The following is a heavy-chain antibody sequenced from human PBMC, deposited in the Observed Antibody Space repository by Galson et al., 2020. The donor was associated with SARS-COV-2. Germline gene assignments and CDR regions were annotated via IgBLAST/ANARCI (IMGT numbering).Heavy chain of an antibody. CDR1: GFTFSSYA. Sequence: GESLKISCAASGFTFSSYAMSWVRQAPGKGLEWVSAISGSGGSTYYADSVKGRFTISRDNSKNTLYLQMNSLRAEDTAVYYCAKSQGPIVVEYYFDYWGQGTLVTVSS. V-gene: IGHV3-23*01. CDR2: ISGSGGST. CDR3: AKSQGPIVVEYYFDY. J-gene: IGHJ4*02. D-gene: IGHD2-15*01.